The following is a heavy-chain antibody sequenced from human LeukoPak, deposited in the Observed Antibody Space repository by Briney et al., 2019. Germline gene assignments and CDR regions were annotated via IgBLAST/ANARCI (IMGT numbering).Heavy chain of an antibody. CDR2: IYTDGST. Sequence: GGSLRLSCAASGFSVGSNYVTWVRQPPGKGLEWVSVIYTDGSTYYADSVKGRFIISRDSSKNTLYLQMNSLRAEDTAVYYCTDAVAGWGQGTLVTVSS. CDR3: TDAVAG. J-gene: IGHJ4*02. D-gene: IGHD4-23*01. V-gene: IGHV3-53*05. CDR1: GFSVGSNY.